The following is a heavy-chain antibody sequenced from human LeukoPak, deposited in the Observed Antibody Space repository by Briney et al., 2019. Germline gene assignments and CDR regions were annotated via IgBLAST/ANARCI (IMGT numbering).Heavy chain of an antibody. Sequence: GGSLRLSCAASGFTFSSYAMSWVRQAPGKGLEWVSAISGSGGSTYYADSVKGRFTISKDNSKNTLYLQMNSLRAEDTAVYYCAKELEMATINLYFDYWGQGTLVTVSS. CDR2: ISGSGGST. CDR3: AKELEMATINLYFDY. CDR1: GFTFSSYA. D-gene: IGHD5-24*01. J-gene: IGHJ4*02. V-gene: IGHV3-23*01.